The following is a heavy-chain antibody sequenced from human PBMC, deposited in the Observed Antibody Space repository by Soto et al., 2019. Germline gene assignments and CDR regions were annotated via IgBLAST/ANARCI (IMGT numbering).Heavy chain of an antibody. Sequence: GASVKVSCKASGGTFSSYAISWVRQAPGQGLEWMGGIIPIFGTANYAQKFQGRVTITADESTSTAYMELSSLRSEDTAVYYCARDPGRWLQYDHWGQGTLVTVSS. V-gene: IGHV1-69*13. D-gene: IGHD2-2*02. CDR3: ARDPGRWLQYDH. J-gene: IGHJ4*02. CDR2: IIPIFGTA. CDR1: GGTFSSYA.